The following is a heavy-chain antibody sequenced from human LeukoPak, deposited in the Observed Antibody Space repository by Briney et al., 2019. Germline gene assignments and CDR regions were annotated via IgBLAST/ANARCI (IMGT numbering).Heavy chain of an antibody. D-gene: IGHD3-10*01. V-gene: IGHV4-31*03. CDR2: IYYSGST. J-gene: IGHJ5*02. CDR3: ARALWFGDPGNWFDP. CDR1: GGSISSGGYY. Sequence: SETLSLTCTVSGGSISSGGYYWSWIRQHPGKGLEWIGYIYYSGSTYYNPSLKSRVTISVDTSKNQFSLKLSSVTAADTAVYYCARALWFGDPGNWFDPWGQGTLVTVSS.